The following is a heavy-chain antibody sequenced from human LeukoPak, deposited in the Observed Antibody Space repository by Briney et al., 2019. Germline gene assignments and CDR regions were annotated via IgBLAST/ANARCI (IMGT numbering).Heavy chain of an antibody. CDR1: GFTLSTNA. D-gene: IGHD3-22*01. J-gene: IGHJ5*02. CDR3: ARDQGPYYYDSSGSGFDP. CDR2: ISGSGAST. Sequence: GGSLRLSCLTSGFTLSTNAMSWVRQAPGKGLEWISGISGSGASTYYADSVKGRFTISRDDSRNTLYLQMNSLRGDDTAVYYCARDQGPYYYDSSGSGFDPWGQGTLVTVSS. V-gene: IGHV3-23*01.